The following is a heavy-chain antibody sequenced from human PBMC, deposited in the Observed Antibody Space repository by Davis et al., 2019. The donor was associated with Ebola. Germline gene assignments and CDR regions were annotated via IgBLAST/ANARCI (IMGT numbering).Heavy chain of an antibody. V-gene: IGHV1-69*13. J-gene: IGHJ4*02. D-gene: IGHD5-24*01. Sequence: SVKVSCKASGGTFSSYAISWVRQAPGQGLEWMGGIIPIFGTANYAQKFQGRVTITADESTSTAYMELSSLRSEDTAVYYCARVSEMATTAWDYWGQGTLVTVSS. CDR3: ARVSEMATTAWDY. CDR2: IIPIFGTA. CDR1: GGTFSSYA.